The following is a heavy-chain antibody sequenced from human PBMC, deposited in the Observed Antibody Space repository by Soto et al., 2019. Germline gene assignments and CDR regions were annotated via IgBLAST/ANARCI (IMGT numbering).Heavy chain of an antibody. CDR3: ARAVAPYYDSSGPLDY. CDR1: GDSVSSNSAA. J-gene: IGHJ4*02. V-gene: IGHV6-1*01. Sequence: SQTLSLTCAISGDSVSSNSAAWNWIRQSPSRGLEWLGRTYYRSKWYNDYAVSVKSRITINPDTSKNQFSLQLNSVTPEDTAVYYCARAVAPYYDSSGPLDYWGQGTLVTVSS. D-gene: IGHD3-22*01. CDR2: TYYRSKWYN.